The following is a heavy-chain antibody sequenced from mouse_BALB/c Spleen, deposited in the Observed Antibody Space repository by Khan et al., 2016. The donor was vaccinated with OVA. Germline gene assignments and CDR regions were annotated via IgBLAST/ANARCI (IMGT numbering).Heavy chain of an antibody. Sequence: EVQLQESGPGLVKPSQSLSLTCTVTGYSITSDYAWNWIRQFPGNKLEWMGYINYSGSTSYHPSLKSRISITRDTSKNQFFLQLNSVTTEDTATYYCARGVRLTYWGQGTLGTVSA. CDR2: INYSGST. CDR3: ARGVRLTY. D-gene: IGHD2-14*01. V-gene: IGHV3-2*02. CDR1: GYSITSDYA. J-gene: IGHJ3*01.